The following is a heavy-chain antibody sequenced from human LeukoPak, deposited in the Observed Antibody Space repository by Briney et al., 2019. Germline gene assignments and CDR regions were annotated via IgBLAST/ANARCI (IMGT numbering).Heavy chain of an antibody. Sequence: GGSLRLSCAASGFTFSSYAMSWVRQAPGKGLEWVATVNEDGTAKFYVDSVKGRFTIFRDNTRSSLDLQMNSLTVEDTAMYYCEAPATAWGQGTLVTVSS. J-gene: IGHJ5*02. CDR2: VNEDGTAK. CDR1: GFTFSSYA. CDR3: EAPATA. V-gene: IGHV3-7*01.